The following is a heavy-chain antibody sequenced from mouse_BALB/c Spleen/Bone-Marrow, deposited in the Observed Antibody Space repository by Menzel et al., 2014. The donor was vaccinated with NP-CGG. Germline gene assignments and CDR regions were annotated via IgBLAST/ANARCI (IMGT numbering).Heavy chain of an antibody. CDR1: GYTFSNYW. CDR3: TTLARSDFDY. D-gene: IGHD3-1*01. J-gene: IGHJ2*01. CDR2: IYPGNSDT. V-gene: IGHV1-5*01. Sequence: EVKLMESGTVLARPGAAVKMSCKASGYTFSNYWMHWVKQRPGQGLEWIGTIYPGNSDTTYNQKFKGKAKLTAVTSTSTAYMELSSLTNEDSAVYYCTTLARSDFDYWCQGTTLTVSS.